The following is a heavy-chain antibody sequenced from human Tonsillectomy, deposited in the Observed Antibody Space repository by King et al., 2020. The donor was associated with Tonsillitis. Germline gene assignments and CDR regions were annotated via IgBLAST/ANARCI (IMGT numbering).Heavy chain of an antibody. CDR3: AGDPTYYYDSSGYYYSHFDY. Sequence: VQLVESGGGLVQPGGSLRLSCAASGFTFSSYWMTWVRQAPGKGLEWVANIKQDGSEKYYVDSVKGRFTISRDNATNSLYLQMNSLRAEDTAVYYCAGDPTYYYDSSGYYYSHFDYWGQGTLVTVSS. CDR1: GFTFSSYW. V-gene: IGHV3-7*04. CDR2: IKQDGSEK. J-gene: IGHJ4*02. D-gene: IGHD3-22*01.